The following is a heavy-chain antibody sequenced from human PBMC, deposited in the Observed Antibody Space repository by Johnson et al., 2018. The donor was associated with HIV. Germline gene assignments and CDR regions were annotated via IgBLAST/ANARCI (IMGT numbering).Heavy chain of an antibody. CDR1: GFIFNTFG. J-gene: IGHJ3*02. CDR3: AKDPGWFGEPGDAFDI. CDR2: IRYDGSIQ. Sequence: QVQLVESRGGVVQPGGSLRLSCAASGFIFNTFGMHWVRQAPGKGLEWVAFIRYDGSIQYYADSVQGRFTISRDNSKNTLYLQMHSLRLEDTAVYYCAKDPGWFGEPGDAFDIWGQGTMVTVSS. V-gene: IGHV3-30*02. D-gene: IGHD3-10*01.